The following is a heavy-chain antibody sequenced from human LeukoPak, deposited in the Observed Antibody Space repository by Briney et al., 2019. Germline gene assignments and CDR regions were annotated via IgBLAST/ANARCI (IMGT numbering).Heavy chain of an antibody. CDR2: INPNSGGT. Sequence: ASVKVSCKASGYTFTGYYMHWVRQAPGQGLEWMGWINPNSGGTNYAQKFPGRVTMTRDTSISTAYMELSRLRSDDTAVYYCARDYDDSSGYYQYFDYWGQGTLVTVSS. CDR3: ARDYDDSSGYYQYFDY. J-gene: IGHJ4*02. D-gene: IGHD3-22*01. V-gene: IGHV1-2*02. CDR1: GYTFTGYY.